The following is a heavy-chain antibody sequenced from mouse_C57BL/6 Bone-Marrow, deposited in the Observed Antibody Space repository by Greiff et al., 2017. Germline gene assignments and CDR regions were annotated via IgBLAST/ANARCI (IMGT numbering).Heavy chain of an antibody. CDR2: INPNYGTT. CDR3: ARGGWVPTVFDY. CDR1: GYSFTDSN. D-gene: IGHD1-1*01. Sequence: EVKLVESGPELVKPGASVKISCKASGYSFTDSNMNWVKPSNGKSLEWIGVINPNYGTTSYNQKFKGKATLTVDQSSSTAYMQLNSLTSEDSAVYYCARGGWVPTVFDYWGQGTTLTVSS. V-gene: IGHV1-39*01. J-gene: IGHJ2*01.